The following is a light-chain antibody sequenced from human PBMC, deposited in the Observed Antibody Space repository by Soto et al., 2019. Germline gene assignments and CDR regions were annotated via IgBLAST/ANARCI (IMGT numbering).Light chain of an antibody. CDR1: QSFSTW. Sequence: TQMTQSPSTLSASVGDRVTITCQASQSFSTWLAWYQQKPGKAPKLLIYDVSNLESGVPSRFSGSGSGTDFTRTIGSLQPDDFATCYCQQYYSYPLTFGGGTTVDIK. CDR3: QQYYSYPLT. V-gene: IGKV1-5*01. J-gene: IGKJ4*01. CDR2: DVS.